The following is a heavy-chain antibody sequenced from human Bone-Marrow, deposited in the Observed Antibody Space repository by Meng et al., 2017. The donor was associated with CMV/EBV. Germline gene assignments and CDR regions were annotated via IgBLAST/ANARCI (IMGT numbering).Heavy chain of an antibody. CDR1: GYTLTSYY. CDR2: INPSGGST. J-gene: IGHJ4*02. V-gene: IGHV1-46*01. CDR3: ASIPHPSRRTHITDFDY. D-gene: IGHD1-14*01. Sequence: QGRLVQSGAEVKKSGASVKVSCKASGYTLTSYYMHWVRQAPGQGLEWMGIINPSGGSTSYAQKFQGRVTMTRDTSTSTVYMELSSVTAADTAVYYCASIPHPSRRTHITDFDYWGQGTLVTVSS.